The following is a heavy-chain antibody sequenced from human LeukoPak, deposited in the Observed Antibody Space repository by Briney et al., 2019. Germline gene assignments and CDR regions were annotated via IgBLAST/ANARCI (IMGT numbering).Heavy chain of an antibody. CDR3: ARATIQTTAAAAPDP. D-gene: IGHD2-2*01. CDR1: GFTFSSYA. V-gene: IGHV3-23*01. J-gene: IGHJ5*02. CDR2: ISGSGGST. Sequence: GGSLRLSCAASGFTFSSYAMSWVRQAPGKGLEWVSAISGSGGSTYYADSVKGRFTISRDNSKNTLYLQMNSLRSEDTAVYYCARATIQTTAAAAPDPWGQGTLVTVSS.